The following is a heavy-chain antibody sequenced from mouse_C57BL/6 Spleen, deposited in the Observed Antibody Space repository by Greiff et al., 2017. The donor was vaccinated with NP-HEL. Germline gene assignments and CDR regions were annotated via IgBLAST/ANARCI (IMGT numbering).Heavy chain of an antibody. CDR2: IDPSDSYT. CDR1: GYTFTSYW. J-gene: IGHJ2*01. Sequence: QVQLQQSGAELVMPGASVKLSCKASGYTFTSYWMHWVKQRPGQGLEWIGEIDPSDSYTNYNQKFKGKSTLTVDKSSSTAYMQLSSLTSEDSAVYYCARGGAYYTGYFDYWGQGTTLTVSS. CDR3: ARGGAYYTGYFDY. V-gene: IGHV1-69*01. D-gene: IGHD2-12*01.